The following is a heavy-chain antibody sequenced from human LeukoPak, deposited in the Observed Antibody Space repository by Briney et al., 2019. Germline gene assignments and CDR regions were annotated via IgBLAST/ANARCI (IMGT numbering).Heavy chain of an antibody. Sequence: GGSLTLSCAASGFTFSSYWMHWVRQAPGKGRVWVSRIKSYESTNYADSVKGRFTIPRDNAKNTLSLQMNSLRAEDTRVYYCARAPSEIGGYYPEYFRHWGQGTLVTVSS. D-gene: IGHD3-22*01. CDR3: ARAPSEIGGYYPEYFRH. CDR2: IKSYEST. CDR1: GFTFSSYW. V-gene: IGHV3-74*01. J-gene: IGHJ1*01.